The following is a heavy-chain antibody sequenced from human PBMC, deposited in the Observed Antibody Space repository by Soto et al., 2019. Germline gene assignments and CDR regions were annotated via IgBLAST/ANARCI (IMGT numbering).Heavy chain of an antibody. CDR3: ARGGVSTRTFDH. CDR1: GYNFAGYW. CDR2: IYPSDTDT. D-gene: IGHD3-3*01. J-gene: IGHJ4*02. V-gene: IGHV5-51*01. Sequence: LKISCKGSGYNFAGYWIAWVRQMPGRGLELMGIIYPSDTDTRYRPSFQGQVTISADKSISSAYLQWSSLRASDTAMYYCARGGVSTRTFDHWGQGTPVTVSS.